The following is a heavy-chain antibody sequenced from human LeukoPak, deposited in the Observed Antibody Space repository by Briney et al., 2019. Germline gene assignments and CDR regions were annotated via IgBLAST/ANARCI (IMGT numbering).Heavy chain of an antibody. Sequence: GGSLRLSCAASGFTFSSYWMNWVRQAPGKGLGWVGRVKSKTDGGTTDYTAPVKGRFTISRDDSKNTVYLQMNSLKTEDTAVYYCTTMVGSLHYWGQGTLVTVSS. V-gene: IGHV3-15*01. J-gene: IGHJ4*02. CDR1: GFTFSSYW. CDR3: TTMVGSLHY. CDR2: VKSKTDGGTT. D-gene: IGHD2-15*01.